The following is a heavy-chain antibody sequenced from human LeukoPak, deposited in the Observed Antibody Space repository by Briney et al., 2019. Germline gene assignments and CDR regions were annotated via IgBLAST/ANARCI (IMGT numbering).Heavy chain of an antibody. V-gene: IGHV1-8*01. CDR3: ARGQLYGDYDPTGDY. CDR1: GYTFTSYE. Sequence: ASVKVSCKASGYTFTSYEISGVRHATVQGLEWMGWVKPNSGNTGYAQKFKGRVTMTRNTSISTAYMELSSLRSEDTAVYYCARGQLYGDYDPTGDYWGQGTLVTVSS. D-gene: IGHD4-17*01. CDR2: VKPNSGNT. J-gene: IGHJ4*02.